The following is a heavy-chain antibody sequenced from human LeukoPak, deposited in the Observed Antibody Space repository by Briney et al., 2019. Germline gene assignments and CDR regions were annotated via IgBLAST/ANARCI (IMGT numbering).Heavy chain of an antibody. D-gene: IGHD6-13*01. CDR1: GYTFTGYY. V-gene: IGHV1-2*02. Sequence: ASVKVSCTASGYTFTGYYMHWVRQAPGQGLEWMGWINPNSGGTNYAQKCQGRVTMTRDTSISTAYMELSRLRSDDTAVYYCARGGSSWEYYFDYWGQGTLVTVSS. CDR3: ARGGSSWEYYFDY. J-gene: IGHJ4*02. CDR2: INPNSGGT.